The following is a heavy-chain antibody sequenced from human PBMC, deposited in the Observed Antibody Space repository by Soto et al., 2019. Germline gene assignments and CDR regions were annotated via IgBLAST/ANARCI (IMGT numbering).Heavy chain of an antibody. CDR3: ASSKTAEQWLMTGYXKH. Sequence: EVQLVESGGDLVQPGRSLRLSCAASGFTFVDYAMHWVRQAPGKGLEWISGINWNSGSRGYADSVKGRFTISRDNAKNXXXXXXXXXXXXXXXFXYCASSKTAEQWLMTGYXKHWGQGTLVTV. J-gene: IGHJ1*01. D-gene: IGHD6-19*01. CDR2: INWNSGSR. CDR1: GFTFVDYA. V-gene: IGHV3-9*01.